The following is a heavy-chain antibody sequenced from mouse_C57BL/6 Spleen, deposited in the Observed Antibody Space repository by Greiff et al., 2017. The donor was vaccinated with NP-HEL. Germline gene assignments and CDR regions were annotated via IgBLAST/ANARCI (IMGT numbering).Heavy chain of an antibody. CDR2: IWSDGST. Sequence: QVQLKESGPGLVAPSQSLSITCTVSGFSLTSYGVHWVRQPPGKGLEWLVVIWSDGSTTYNSALKSRLSISKDNSKSQVFLKMNSLQTDDTAMYYCARQEGLLWEHTEDAMDYWGQGTSVTVSS. CDR1: GFSLTSYG. V-gene: IGHV2-6-1*01. D-gene: IGHD2-1*01. J-gene: IGHJ4*01. CDR3: ARQEGLLWEHTEDAMDY.